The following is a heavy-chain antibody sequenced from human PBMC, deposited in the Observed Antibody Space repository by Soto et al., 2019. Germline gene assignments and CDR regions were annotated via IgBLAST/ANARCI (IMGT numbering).Heavy chain of an antibody. D-gene: IGHD3-22*01. Sequence: ASVKVSCKASGYTFTGYYMHWVRQAPGQRLEWMGWINPNSGGTNYAQKFQGRVTMTRDTSISTAYMELSRLRSDDTAVYYCARGGTDTSGGPLDLDYWGQGTLVTVSS. J-gene: IGHJ4*02. CDR1: GYTFTGYY. CDR3: ARGGTDTSGGPLDLDY. V-gene: IGHV1-2*02. CDR2: INPNSGGT.